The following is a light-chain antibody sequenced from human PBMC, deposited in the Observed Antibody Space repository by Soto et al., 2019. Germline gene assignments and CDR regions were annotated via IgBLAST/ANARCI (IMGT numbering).Light chain of an antibody. CDR3: AAWDDSLNVFL. J-gene: IGLJ2*01. Sequence: QSVLTQPPSVSGAPRQTVSISCSGPTSNIGNNAVNWYQQLPRKAPKLLIYYDDLMPSGVSDRFSGSKSVTSASLAISGVQSEDEADYFCAAWDDSLNVFLFGGGTKVTVL. CDR1: TSNIGNNA. V-gene: IGLV1-36*01. CDR2: YDD.